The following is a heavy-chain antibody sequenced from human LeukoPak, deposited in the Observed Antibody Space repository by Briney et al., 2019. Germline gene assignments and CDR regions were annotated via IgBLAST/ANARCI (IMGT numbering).Heavy chain of an antibody. V-gene: IGHV3-30*18. CDR3: AKARMVRGVPGHYYYMDV. J-gene: IGHJ6*03. CDR1: GFTFSSYG. D-gene: IGHD3-10*01. Sequence: PGRSLRLSCAASGFTFSSYGMHWVRQAPGKGLEWVAVISYDGSNKYYADSVKGRFTISRDNSKNTLYLQMNSLRAEDTAVYYCAKARMVRGVPGHYYYMDVWGKGTTVTVSS. CDR2: ISYDGSNK.